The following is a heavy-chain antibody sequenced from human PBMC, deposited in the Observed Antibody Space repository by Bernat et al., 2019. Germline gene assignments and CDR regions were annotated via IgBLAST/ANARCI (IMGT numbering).Heavy chain of an antibody. J-gene: IGHJ6*02. CDR2: IWYDGSNK. CDR1: GFTFSSYG. V-gene: IGHV3-33*01. Sequence: VQLVESGGGVVQPGRSLRLSCAASGFTFSSYGMHWVRQAPGKGLEWVAVIWYDGSNKYYADSVKGRFTISRDNSKNTLYLQMNSLRAEDTAVYYCARDRGVEAARHYYYYGMDVWGQGTTVTVSS. D-gene: IGHD6-6*01. CDR3: ARDRGVEAARHYYYYGMDV.